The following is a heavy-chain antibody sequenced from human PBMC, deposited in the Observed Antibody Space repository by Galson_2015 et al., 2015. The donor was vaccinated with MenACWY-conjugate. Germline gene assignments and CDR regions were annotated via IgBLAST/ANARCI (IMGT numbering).Heavy chain of an antibody. D-gene: IGHD2/OR15-2a*01. CDR1: GLSFSDYY. V-gene: IGHV3-11*05. CDR3: ATEHFYRMDV. J-gene: IGHJ6*02. Sequence: SLRLSCAASGLSFSDYYMSWIRQAPGKGLEYLSYISSNGRNTNYADSVKGQFTISRDNAKNSLYLQMNSLRVEDTAVYYCATEHFYRMDVWGQGTTVTVSS. CDR2: ISSNGRNT.